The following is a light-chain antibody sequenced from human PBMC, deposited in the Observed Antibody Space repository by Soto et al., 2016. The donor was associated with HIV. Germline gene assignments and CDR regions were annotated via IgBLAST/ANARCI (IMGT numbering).Light chain of an antibody. Sequence: DIQMTQSPSSLSASVGDRVTITCRASQGIRNDLGWYQQKPGKAPKRLIYAASSLQSGVPSRFSGSGSGTEFTLTISSLQPEDFATYYCHSIIVTLRGRFGQGTRVEFK. CDR2: AAS. J-gene: IGKJ1*01. CDR1: QGIRND. CDR3: HSIIVTLRGR. V-gene: IGKV1-17*01.